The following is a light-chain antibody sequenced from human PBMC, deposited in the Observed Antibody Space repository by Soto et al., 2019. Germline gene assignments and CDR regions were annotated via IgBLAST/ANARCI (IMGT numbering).Light chain of an antibody. CDR2: AAS. V-gene: IGKV1-39*01. CDR3: QQSDSTPLT. CDR1: QTISRY. J-gene: IGKJ4*01. Sequence: DIPMTQSPSSLSASVGDRVTITCRASQTISRYLNWYQQKPGKAPDLLISAASSLESGVPSRFSGSGSGTDVTLTINNLQPEDFATYYCQQSDSTPLTFGGGTKVEIK.